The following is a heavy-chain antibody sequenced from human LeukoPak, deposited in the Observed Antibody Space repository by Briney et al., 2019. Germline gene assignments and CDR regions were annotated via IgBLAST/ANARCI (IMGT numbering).Heavy chain of an antibody. V-gene: IGHV4-59*01. D-gene: IGHD3-3*01. CDR3: ATHPSTISCRGAFDI. Sequence: SETLSLTCTVSGGSISSYYWSWIRQPPGKGLEWIGYIYYSGSTNYNPSLKSRVTISVDTSKNQFSLKLSSVTAADTAVYYCATHPSTISCRGAFDIWGQGTMVTVSS. CDR1: GGSISSYY. CDR2: IYYSGST. J-gene: IGHJ3*02.